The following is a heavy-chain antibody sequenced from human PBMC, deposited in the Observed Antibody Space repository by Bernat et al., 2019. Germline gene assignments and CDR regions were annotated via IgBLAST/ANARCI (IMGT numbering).Heavy chain of an antibody. CDR2: ISSSSSYT. J-gene: IGHJ4*02. D-gene: IGHD2-15*01. Sequence: QVQLVESGGGVAQPGSSLRLSCAASGFTFSYYYMSWIRQAPGKGLEWVSYISSSSSYTNYADTVKGRFTISRDNAKNSLYLQMNSLRAEDTAVYYCARARGYCSGGSCYYDFDYWGQGTLVTVSS. CDR1: GFTFSYYY. CDR3: ARARGYCSGGSCYYDFDY. V-gene: IGHV3-11*05.